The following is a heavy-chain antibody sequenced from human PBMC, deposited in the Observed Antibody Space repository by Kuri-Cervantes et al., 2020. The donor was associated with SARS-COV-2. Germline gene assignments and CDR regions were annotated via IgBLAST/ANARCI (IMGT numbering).Heavy chain of an antibody. Sequence: GESLKISCAASGFTFSSYAMHWVRQAPGKGLGWVAVISYDGSNKYYADSVKGRFTISRDNSKNTLYLQMNSLRAEDTAVYYRAKEADIVATILSQGVPDYWGQGTLVTVSS. J-gene: IGHJ4*02. CDR2: ISYDGSNK. V-gene: IGHV3-30-3*01. CDR1: GFTFSSYA. D-gene: IGHD5-12*01. CDR3: AKEADIVATILSQGVPDY.